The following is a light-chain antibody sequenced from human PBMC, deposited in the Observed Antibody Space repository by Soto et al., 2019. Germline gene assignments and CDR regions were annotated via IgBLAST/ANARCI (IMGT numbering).Light chain of an antibody. J-gene: IGKJ1*01. CDR1: QTVRNNY. Sequence: IVLTQSPGTLSLSPGERATLSCRASQTVRNNYLAWYQQKPGQAPRLLIYDASNRATGIPDRFSGSGSGTDFTLTISRLEPEDFVVFYCYQYGSTPPTFGQGTKVDI. CDR2: DAS. V-gene: IGKV3-20*01. CDR3: YQYGSTPPT.